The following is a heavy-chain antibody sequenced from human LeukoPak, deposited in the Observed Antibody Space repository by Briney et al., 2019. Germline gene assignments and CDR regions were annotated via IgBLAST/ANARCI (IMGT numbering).Heavy chain of an antibody. V-gene: IGHV4-34*01. J-gene: IGHJ4*02. Sequence: SETLSLTCAVYGGSFSGYYWSWIRQPPGKGLEWIGEINHSGSTNYNPSLKSRVTISVDTSKNQFSLKLSSVTAADTAVYYCARGRRYWGEGTLITVSS. D-gene: IGHD1-14*01. CDR3: ARGRRY. CDR1: GGSFSGYY. CDR2: INHSGST.